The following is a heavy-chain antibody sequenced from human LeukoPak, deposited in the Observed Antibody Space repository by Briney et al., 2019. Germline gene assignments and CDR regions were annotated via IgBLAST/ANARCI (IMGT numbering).Heavy chain of an antibody. Sequence: GGSLRLSCAASGFTFSSYSMNWVRQAPGKGLEWVSSISSSSSYIYYADSVKGRFTISRDNAKNSLYLQMNGLRAEDTAVYYCARGYGSGWFANWGQGTLVTVSS. CDR3: ARGYGSGWFAN. V-gene: IGHV3-21*01. D-gene: IGHD6-19*01. CDR2: ISSSSSYI. CDR1: GFTFSSYS. J-gene: IGHJ4*02.